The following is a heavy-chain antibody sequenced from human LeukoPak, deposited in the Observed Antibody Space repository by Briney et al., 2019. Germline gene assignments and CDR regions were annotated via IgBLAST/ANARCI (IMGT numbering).Heavy chain of an antibody. Sequence: GASLKISSKGSGSRFTSYWFGWVRRLPGKGLEWMGFIYPGDSDTRDSPSFQGQFTISADKSVSTAYLQWSSLKASDTAMYYCGARRITMVRGAPDAFDIWGQGTMVTVSS. CDR3: GARRITMVRGAPDAFDI. CDR1: GSRFTSYW. V-gene: IGHV5-51*01. J-gene: IGHJ3*02. CDR2: IYPGDSDT. D-gene: IGHD3-10*01.